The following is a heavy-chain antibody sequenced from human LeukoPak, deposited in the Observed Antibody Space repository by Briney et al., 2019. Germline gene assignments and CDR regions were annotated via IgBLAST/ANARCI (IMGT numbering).Heavy chain of an antibody. Sequence: GASVKVSCKASGYTFTSYGISWVRQAPGQGLEWMGWISAYNGNTNYAQKLQGRVTMTTDTSTSTVYMELRSLRSDDTAVYYCARERGREGFDYWGQGTLVTVSS. CDR1: GYTFTSYG. D-gene: IGHD1-26*01. V-gene: IGHV1-18*01. J-gene: IGHJ4*02. CDR3: ARERGREGFDY. CDR2: ISAYNGNT.